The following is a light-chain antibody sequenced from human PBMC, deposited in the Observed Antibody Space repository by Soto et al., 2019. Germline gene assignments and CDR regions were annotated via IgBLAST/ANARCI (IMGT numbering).Light chain of an antibody. CDR3: QQYGSSPPIT. J-gene: IGKJ5*01. V-gene: IGKV3-20*01. CDR2: QTS. Sequence: EIVLTQSPATLSSFPGDRVTLSCRASQYINTRLAWYQHRPGQAPRLLIYQTSLRAAGIPARFSGSGSGTDFTLTISRLEPEDFAVYYCQQYGSSPPITFGQGTRLE. CDR1: QYINTR.